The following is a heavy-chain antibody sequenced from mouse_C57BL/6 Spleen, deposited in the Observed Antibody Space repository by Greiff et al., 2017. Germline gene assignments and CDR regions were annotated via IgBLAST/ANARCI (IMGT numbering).Heavy chain of an antibody. CDR2: IYPRSGNT. Sequence: VKLQESGAELARPGASVKLSCKASGYTFTSYGISWVKQRTGQGLEWIGEIYPRSGNTYYNEKFKGKATLTADKSSSTAYMELRSLTSEDSAVYFCARTFITTVVATRYAMDYWGQGTSVTVSS. D-gene: IGHD1-1*01. J-gene: IGHJ4*01. CDR3: ARTFITTVVATRYAMDY. CDR1: GYTFTSYG. V-gene: IGHV1-81*01.